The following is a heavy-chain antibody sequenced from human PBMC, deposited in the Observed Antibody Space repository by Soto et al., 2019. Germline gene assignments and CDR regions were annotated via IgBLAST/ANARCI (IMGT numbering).Heavy chain of an antibody. CDR2: TSGSGGST. V-gene: IGHV3-23*01. CDR3: AKDKVAAAGRDFIYYFDY. D-gene: IGHD6-13*01. J-gene: IGHJ4*02. Sequence: EVQLLESGGGLVQPGGSLRLSCAASGFTFSSYAMSWVRQAPGKGLEWVSATSGSGGSTYYADSVKGRFTISRDNSKNTLYLQMNSLRAEDTAVYYCAKDKVAAAGRDFIYYFDYWGQGTLVTVSS. CDR1: GFTFSSYA.